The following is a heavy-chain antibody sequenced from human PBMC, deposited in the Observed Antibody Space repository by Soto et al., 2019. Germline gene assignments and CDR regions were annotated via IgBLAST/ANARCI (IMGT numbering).Heavy chain of an antibody. V-gene: IGHV4-30-4*01. J-gene: IGHJ6*02. CDR1: GGSISSGDSY. Sequence: QVQLQESGPGLVKPSQTLSLTCTVSGGSISSGDSYWSWIRQSPGKGLEWIGNIYHSGSRYYKPSRARRVPISVDTSKHLFSLKLNSVTAADTAVYYCAREGAASHSYYYGTDVWGQGTTVTVSS. CDR3: AREGAASHSYYYGTDV. D-gene: IGHD3-16*01. CDR2: IYHSGSR.